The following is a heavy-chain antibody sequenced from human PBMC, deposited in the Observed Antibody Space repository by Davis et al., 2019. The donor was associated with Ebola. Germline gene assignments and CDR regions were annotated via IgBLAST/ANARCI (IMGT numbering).Heavy chain of an antibody. CDR1: GGSISSSGYY. Sequence: SETLSLTCTVSGGSISSSGYYWGWIRQSLGKGLEWIGSGYDSGSTNYNPSLKSRVTISVDTSKNQFSLKLSSVTAADTAVYYFARVRGYYYDSSGYNMGHFVDYWGQGTLVTVSS. CDR3: ARVRGYYYDSSGYNMGHFVDY. J-gene: IGHJ4*02. V-gene: IGHV4-39*07. CDR2: GYDSGST. D-gene: IGHD3-22*01.